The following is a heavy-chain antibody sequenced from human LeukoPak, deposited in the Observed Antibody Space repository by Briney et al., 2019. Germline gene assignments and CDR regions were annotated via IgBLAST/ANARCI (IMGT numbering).Heavy chain of an antibody. J-gene: IGHJ6*04. CDR3: AELGITMIGGV. CDR2: IKQDRSEK. D-gene: IGHD3-10*02. V-gene: IGHV3-7*01. Sequence: GGSLRLSCAASGFTFSSYWMSWVRQAPGKGLEWVANIKQDRSEKYYVDSVKGRFTISRDNAKNSLYLQMNSLRAGGTAVYYCAELGITMIGGVWGKGTTVTISS. CDR1: GFTFSSYW.